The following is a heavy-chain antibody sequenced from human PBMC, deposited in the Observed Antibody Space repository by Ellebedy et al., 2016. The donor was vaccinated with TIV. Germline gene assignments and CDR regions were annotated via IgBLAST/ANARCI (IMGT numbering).Heavy chain of an antibody. CDR1: GFTFSTYP. CDR2: FISNGGTT. V-gene: IGHV3-23*01. J-gene: IGHJ4*02. Sequence: GESLKISCAASGFTFSTYPMNWVRHAPGKRLEWVSIFISNGGTTYYADSVKGRFTISRDNSKNTLFLQMSSLRAEDTAVYFCARRSTDFAFDSWGQGTLVTVSS. CDR3: ARRSTDFAFDS. D-gene: IGHD3/OR15-3a*01.